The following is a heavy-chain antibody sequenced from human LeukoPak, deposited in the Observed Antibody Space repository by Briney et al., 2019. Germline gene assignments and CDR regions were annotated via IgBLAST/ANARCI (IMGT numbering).Heavy chain of an antibody. CDR1: GGTFSSYA. J-gene: IGHJ6*02. D-gene: IGHD2-2*01. Sequence: SVKVSCKASGGTFSSYAISWVRQAPGQGLEWMGGIIPIFGTANYAQKFQGRVTITADESTSTAYMELSSLRSEDTAVYYCARDSCSSTSCERILHYYGMDVWGQGTTVTVSS. CDR3: ARDSCSSTSCERILHYYGMDV. CDR2: IIPIFGTA. V-gene: IGHV1-69*13.